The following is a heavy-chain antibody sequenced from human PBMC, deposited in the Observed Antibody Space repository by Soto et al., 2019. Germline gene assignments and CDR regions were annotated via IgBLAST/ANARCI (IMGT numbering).Heavy chain of an antibody. Sequence: QVQLVQPGAEVKKPGASVRVSCKPSGYTLTNYAIQWVRQAAGQRLEWLGWIDPGSGKATYSQKFQGRIIITRDNSASTFYMDLSSLTSEDTAVYFCTRDLNGGNPFDYWGQGALVTVSS. J-gene: IGHJ4*02. CDR2: IDPGSGKA. V-gene: IGHV1-3*01. D-gene: IGHD2-8*01. CDR3: TRDLNGGNPFDY. CDR1: GYTLTNYA.